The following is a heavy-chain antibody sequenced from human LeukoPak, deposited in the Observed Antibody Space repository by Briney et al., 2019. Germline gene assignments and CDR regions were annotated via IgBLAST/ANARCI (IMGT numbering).Heavy chain of an antibody. CDR1: GYTFTSYG. D-gene: IGHD4-17*01. CDR3: ARDQRGYGDSSGASKWIDP. J-gene: IGHJ5*02. CDR2: ISPYNGNT. Sequence: ASVKVSCKASGYTFTSYGINWVRQAPGQGLEWMGWISPYNGNTKYAQKIQRRVTINTNTSTSTAYMELRSLSSDDTAVYYCARDQRGYGDSSGASKWIDPWGQGTLVTVSS. V-gene: IGHV1-18*01.